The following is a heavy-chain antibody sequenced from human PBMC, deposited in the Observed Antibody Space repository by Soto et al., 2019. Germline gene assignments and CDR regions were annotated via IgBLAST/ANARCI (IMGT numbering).Heavy chain of an antibody. Sequence: PSETLSLTCTVSGGLLGTGGYYWNWIRQHPVKGLEWIGYIHDSGSTYYNSSLKGRVTISLDTSRNHFSLNLNSVTAADTATYYCARIDPGPYCFDRWGQGILVTVSS. CDR2: IHDSGST. D-gene: IGHD3-9*01. CDR1: GGLLGTGGYY. J-gene: IGHJ4*02. CDR3: ARIDPGPYCFDR. V-gene: IGHV4-31*02.